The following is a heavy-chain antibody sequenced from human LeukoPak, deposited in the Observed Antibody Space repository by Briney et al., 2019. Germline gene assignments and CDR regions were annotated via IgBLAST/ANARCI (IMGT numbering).Heavy chain of an antibody. D-gene: IGHD6-19*01. CDR1: GFTFSSYS. CDR3: ARTPNAIAVAGTVDY. V-gene: IGHV3-21*04. Sequence: GGSLRLSCAASGFTFSSYSMNWVRQAPGKGLEWVSSISSSTNYIYYADSVKGRFTISRDNAKNSLYLQMNSLKAEDTAVYFCARTPNAIAVAGTVDYWGQGTLVTVSS. CDR2: ISSSTNYI. J-gene: IGHJ4*02.